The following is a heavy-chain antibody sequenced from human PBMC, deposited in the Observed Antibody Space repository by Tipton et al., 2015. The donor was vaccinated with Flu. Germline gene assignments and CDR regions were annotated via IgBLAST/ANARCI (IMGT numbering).Heavy chain of an antibody. CDR3: ARDGGYDPMTSYYYGMDV. Sequence: TLSLTCTVSGGSISSYYWSWIRQPPGKGLEWIGYIYYSGSTNYNPSLKSRVTISVDTSKNQFSLKLSSVTAADTAVYYCARDGGYDPMTSYYYGMDVWGQGTTVTVSS. D-gene: IGHD5-12*01. CDR1: GGSISSYY. J-gene: IGHJ6*02. CDR2: IYYSGST. V-gene: IGHV4-59*01.